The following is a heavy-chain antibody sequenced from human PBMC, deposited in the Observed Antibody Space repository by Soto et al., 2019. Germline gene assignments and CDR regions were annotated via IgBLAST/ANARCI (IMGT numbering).Heavy chain of an antibody. CDR1: GFSLSNAGLG. V-gene: IGHV2-26*04. Sequence: QVTVKESGPVLVKPTETLTLTCTVSGFSLSNAGLGVSWIRQPPGKALEWLAHIFSNDEKSYSTSLKSRLTISKDTSKSQVVLTMTNMDPVDTATYSWASTYRTSWYWFDPWGQGTLVTVSS. D-gene: IGHD6-13*01. CDR2: IFSNDEK. CDR3: ASTYRTSWYWFDP. J-gene: IGHJ5*02.